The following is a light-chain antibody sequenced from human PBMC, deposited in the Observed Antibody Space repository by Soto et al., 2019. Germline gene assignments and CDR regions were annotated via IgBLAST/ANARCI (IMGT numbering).Light chain of an antibody. CDR3: QPRSNWPRT. V-gene: IGKV3-11*01. J-gene: IGKJ2*01. Sequence: EIVLTQSPATLSLSPGERATLSCSASQSVSSSLAWYQQKPGQAPRLLIYDASNRATDIPARFSGSGSGTDFTLTINRLEPEDFAVYYCQPRSNWPRTFGQGTKLEIK. CDR1: QSVSSS. CDR2: DAS.